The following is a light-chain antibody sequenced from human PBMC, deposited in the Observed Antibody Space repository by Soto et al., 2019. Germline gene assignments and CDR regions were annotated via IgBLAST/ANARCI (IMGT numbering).Light chain of an antibody. Sequence: QSVLTQPPSASGTPGQRVTISCSGSSSNIGSNYVYWYQQLPGTAPKLLIYRNDQRPSGVPDRFSGSKSGTSASLAISGLRSDDEADYYCAAWDDSLSGVVFGGGTQPTVL. CDR2: RND. CDR3: AAWDDSLSGVV. J-gene: IGLJ3*02. V-gene: IGLV1-47*01. CDR1: SSNIGSNY.